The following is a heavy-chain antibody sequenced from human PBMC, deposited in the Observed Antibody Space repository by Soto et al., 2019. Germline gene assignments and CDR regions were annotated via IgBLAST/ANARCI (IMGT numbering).Heavy chain of an antibody. J-gene: IGHJ6*02. CDR1: GGSISSYH. CDR2: IYYSGST. D-gene: IGHD3-10*01. V-gene: IGHV4-59*01. Sequence: SETLSLTCTVSGGSISSYHWSWIRQPPGKGLEWIGYIYYSGSTNYNPSLTSRVTISVYTSKNQFSLKMSSVTAADSAVYYCARAVFGSGSFYYYYGMDVWGQGTTVTVAS. CDR3: ARAVFGSGSFYYYYGMDV.